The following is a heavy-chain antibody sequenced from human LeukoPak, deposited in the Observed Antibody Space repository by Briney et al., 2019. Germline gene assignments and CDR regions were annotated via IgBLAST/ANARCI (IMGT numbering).Heavy chain of an antibody. V-gene: IGHV3-33*08. CDR1: GITLSTYW. CDR3: ARDSYCSGGSCYYYGMDV. Sequence: GGSLRLSCAASGITLSTYWMSWVRQAPGKGLEWVAVIWYDGSNKYYADSVKGRFTISRDNSKNTLYLQMNSLRAEDTAVYYCARDSYCSGGSCYYYGMDVWGQGTTVTVSS. J-gene: IGHJ6*02. CDR2: IWYDGSNK. D-gene: IGHD2-15*01.